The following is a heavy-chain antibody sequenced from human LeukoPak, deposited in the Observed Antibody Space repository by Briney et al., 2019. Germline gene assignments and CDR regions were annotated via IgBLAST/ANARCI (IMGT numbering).Heavy chain of an antibody. CDR2: INPNSGDT. CDR3: ARDQGVIPYYFDY. CDR1: GYTFTDYY. Sequence: ASVKVSCKASGYTFTDYYLHWVRQAPGQGLEWMGWINPNSGDTNYAQKFQGRFTMTGDSSISTAYMDLSGLRFDDTAVYYCARDQGVIPYYFDYWGQGALVTVSS. V-gene: IGHV1-2*02. J-gene: IGHJ4*02. D-gene: IGHD3-16*02.